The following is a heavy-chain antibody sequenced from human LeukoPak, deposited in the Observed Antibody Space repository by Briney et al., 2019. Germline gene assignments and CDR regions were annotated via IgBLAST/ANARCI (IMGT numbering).Heavy chain of an antibody. CDR2: TYYMSKWYN. J-gene: IGHJ4*02. Sequence: SQTLSLTCAISGDSVSSNSAAWNWIRQSPSRGLEWLGRTYYMSKWYNDYAVSVKSRISINPDTSKNQFSLQLNSVTPEDTAVYYCARAYYYGSGSMDFWGQGTLVTVSS. CDR1: GDSVSSNSAA. V-gene: IGHV6-1*01. D-gene: IGHD3-10*01. CDR3: ARAYYYGSGSMDF.